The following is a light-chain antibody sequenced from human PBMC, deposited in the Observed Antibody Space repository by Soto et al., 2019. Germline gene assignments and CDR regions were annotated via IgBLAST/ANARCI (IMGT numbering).Light chain of an antibody. J-gene: IGLJ2*01. Sequence: QSALTQPASVSGSPGQSITISCTGTSSDVGVYNYVSWYQQHPGKAPKLMIYDVSNRPSGVSNRFSASKSGNTASLTISGHQAEDEADYYCSSYTSSSTLVFGGGTKLTVL. CDR3: SSYTSSSTLV. CDR2: DVS. CDR1: SSDVGVYNY. V-gene: IGLV2-14*01.